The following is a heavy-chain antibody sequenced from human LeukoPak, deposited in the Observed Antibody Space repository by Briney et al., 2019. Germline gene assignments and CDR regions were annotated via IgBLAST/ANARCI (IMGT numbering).Heavy chain of an antibody. CDR2: IWYDGSND. D-gene: IGHD6-19*01. CDR1: GFTFSDYY. J-gene: IGHJ4*02. V-gene: IGHV3-33*08. Sequence: PGGSLRLSCAASGFTFSDYYMSWIRQAPGKGLEWVAFIWYDGSNDHYADSVKGRFTISRDNSKNTVCLQMNSLRVEDTAVYYCARDPSGSGWSLNNWGQGTLVTVSS. CDR3: ARDPSGSGWSLNN.